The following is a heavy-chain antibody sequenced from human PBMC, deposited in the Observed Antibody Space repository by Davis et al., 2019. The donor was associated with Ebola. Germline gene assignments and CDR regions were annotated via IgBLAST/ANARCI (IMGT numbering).Heavy chain of an antibody. CDR1: GFTFTSYA. V-gene: IGHV3-23*01. CDR2: ISGTAVTT. Sequence: GESLKISCAASGFTFTSYAMNWVRQAPGKGLECVSFISGTAVTTYYADSVKGRFTISRDNSKNTLYLQMNSLRAEDTAVYYCAKGANYGAPFDYWGQETLVTVSS. D-gene: IGHD4/OR15-4a*01. CDR3: AKGANYGAPFDY. J-gene: IGHJ4*02.